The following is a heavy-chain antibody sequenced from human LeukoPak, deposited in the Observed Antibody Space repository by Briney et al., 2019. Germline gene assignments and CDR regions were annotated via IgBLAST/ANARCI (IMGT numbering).Heavy chain of an antibody. CDR1: GFTFSRYW. CDR3: ARTHNYGYDH. D-gene: IGHD5-24*01. CDR2: IKQDGSEK. Sequence: GGSLRLSCAASGFTFSRYWLTWVRQAPGKGLEWVANIKQDGSEKKYEDSVKGRFTISRDNADNSLFLQMNSLRAEDTAVYYCARTHNYGYDHWGQGTLVTVSS. V-gene: IGHV3-7*01. J-gene: IGHJ5*02.